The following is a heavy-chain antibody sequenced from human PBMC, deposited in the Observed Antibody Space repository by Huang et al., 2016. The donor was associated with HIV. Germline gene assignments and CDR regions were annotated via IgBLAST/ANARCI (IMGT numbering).Heavy chain of an antibody. D-gene: IGHD2-2*01. CDR1: GYTFTSYG. CDR3: ARDSPLLGVVIVVVPTAPNAFDI. CDR2: ISADIGGT. V-gene: IGHV1-18*01. J-gene: IGHJ3*02. Sequence: QVQLVQSGVEVKKPGASVKVSCKASGYTFTSYGISWVRQAPGQGLEWMGWISADIGGTNYGHNVQGRVTMTTETSTSTAYMELRSLRSDDTAVYYCARDSPLLGVVIVVVPTAPNAFDIWGQGTMVTVSS.